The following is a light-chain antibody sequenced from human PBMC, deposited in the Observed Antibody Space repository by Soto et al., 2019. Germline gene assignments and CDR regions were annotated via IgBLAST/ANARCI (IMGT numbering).Light chain of an antibody. J-gene: IGKJ5*01. CDR2: AAS. Sequence: DIHLTQSPSFLSASVGYKVTITCRSSQGISSYLAWYQQKPGKAPKLLISAASRLQSGVPPRFSGSGSGTDFTLTINSPRPEDFASYYCQQSYSSSPITFGPGTRLEIK. CDR1: QGISSY. V-gene: IGKV1-39*01. CDR3: QQSYSSSPIT.